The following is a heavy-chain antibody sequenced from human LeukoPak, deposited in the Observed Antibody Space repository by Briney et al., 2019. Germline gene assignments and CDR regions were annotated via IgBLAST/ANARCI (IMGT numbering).Heavy chain of an antibody. Sequence: MTSETLSLTCAVYGGSFSGYYWSWIRQPPGKGLEWIGEINHSGSTNYNPSLKSRVTISVDTSKNQFSLKLSSVTAADTAVYYCARAYYGSAPYCFDYWGQGTLVTVFS. J-gene: IGHJ4*02. CDR2: INHSGST. CDR3: ARAYYGSAPYCFDY. D-gene: IGHD3-10*01. V-gene: IGHV4-34*01. CDR1: GGSFSGYY.